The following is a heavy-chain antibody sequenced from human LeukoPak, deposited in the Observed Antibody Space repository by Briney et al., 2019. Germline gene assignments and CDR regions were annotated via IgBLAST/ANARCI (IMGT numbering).Heavy chain of an antibody. CDR1: GGTFSSYA. D-gene: IGHD4-17*01. CDR3: ARTRAPMTTVPNFDY. J-gene: IGHJ4*02. CDR2: INTNTGNP. V-gene: IGHV7-4-1*02. Sequence: GASVKVSCKASGGTFSSYAISWVRQAPGQGLEWMGWINTNTGNPTYAQGFTGRFVFSLDTSVSTAYLQISSLKAEDTAVYYCARTRAPMTTVPNFDYWGQGTLVTVSS.